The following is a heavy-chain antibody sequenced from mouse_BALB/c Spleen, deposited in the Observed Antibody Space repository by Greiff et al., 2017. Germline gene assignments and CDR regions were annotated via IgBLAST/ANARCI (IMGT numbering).Heavy chain of an antibody. CDR1: GYTFTSYW. Sequence: QVQLQQPGAELVKPGASVKLSCKASGYTFTSYWMHWVKQRPGQGLEWIGEINPSNGRTNYNEKFKSKATLTVDKSSSTAYMQLSSLTSEDSAVYYCATPGTGAMDYWGQGTSVTVSS. D-gene: IGHD2-14*01. CDR3: ATPGTGAMDY. J-gene: IGHJ4*01. V-gene: IGHV1S81*02. CDR2: INPSNGRT.